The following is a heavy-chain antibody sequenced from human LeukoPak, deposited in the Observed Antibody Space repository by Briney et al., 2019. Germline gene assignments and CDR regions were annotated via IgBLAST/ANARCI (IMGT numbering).Heavy chain of an antibody. D-gene: IGHD3-10*01. V-gene: IGHV4-39*07. Sequence: SETLSLTCTVSGGSISGSGYYWGWIRQPPGKGLEWIGSIYYSGSTNYNPSLKSRVTISVDTSKNQFSLKLSSVTAADTAVYYCARGAESGSYYFDYWGQGTLVTVSS. J-gene: IGHJ4*02. CDR3: ARGAESGSYYFDY. CDR2: IYYSGST. CDR1: GGSISGSGYY.